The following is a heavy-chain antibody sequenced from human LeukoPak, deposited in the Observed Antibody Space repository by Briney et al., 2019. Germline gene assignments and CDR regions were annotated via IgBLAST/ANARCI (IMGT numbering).Heavy chain of an antibody. J-gene: IGHJ4*02. CDR3: ATTRRAVAGLDY. CDR1: GGSFSGYY. Sequence: ASETLSLTCAVYGGSFSGYYWSWIRQPPGKGLEWIGEINHSGSTNYNPSLKSRVTISVDTSKNQFSLKLSSVTAADTAVYYCATTRRAVAGLDYWGQGTLATVSS. D-gene: IGHD6-19*01. V-gene: IGHV4-34*01. CDR2: INHSGST.